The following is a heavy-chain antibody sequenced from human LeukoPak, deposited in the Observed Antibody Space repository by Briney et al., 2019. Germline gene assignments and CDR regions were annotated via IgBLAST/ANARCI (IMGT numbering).Heavy chain of an antibody. CDR2: MYTSGST. CDR1: GGSISRYY. V-gene: IGHV4-4*07. D-gene: IGHD2-15*01. J-gene: IGHJ5*02. Sequence: SETLSLTCTVSGGSISRYYWSWIRQPAGKGLEWIGRMYTSGSTNYNPSLKSRVTISVDTSKNQFSLKLSSVTAADTAVYYCARETRSGGSLLRGNWFDPWGQGTLVTVSS. CDR3: ARETRSGGSLLRGNWFDP.